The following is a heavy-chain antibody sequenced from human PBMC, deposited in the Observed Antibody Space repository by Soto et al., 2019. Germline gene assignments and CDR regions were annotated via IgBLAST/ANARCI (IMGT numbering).Heavy chain of an antibody. CDR3: ARDLAVAAYAHFDY. CDR2: IAGSSNSI. Sequence: EVQLVESGGGLVQPGGSLRLSCAASGFTFNSYSMNWVRQAPGKGLEWVSYIAGSSNSIYYADSVKGRFTVSRDNAKNSLYLQMNSLRDEDTAVYYCARDLAVAAYAHFDYWGQGTLVTVSS. D-gene: IGHD6-19*01. CDR1: GFTFNSYS. V-gene: IGHV3-48*02. J-gene: IGHJ4*02.